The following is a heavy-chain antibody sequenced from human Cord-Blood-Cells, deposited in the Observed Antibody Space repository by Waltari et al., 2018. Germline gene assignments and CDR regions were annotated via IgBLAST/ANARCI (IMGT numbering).Heavy chain of an antibody. Sequence: QVQLVQSGAEVKKPGASVKVSCKASGYTFTGYYMHWVRQAPGQGLEWMGWINPNSGGTNDAQKFQGRVTMTRDTSISTAYMELSRLRSDDTAVYYCARGGGYYAFDIWGQGTMVTVSS. J-gene: IGHJ3*02. D-gene: IGHD3-22*01. CDR3: ARGGGYYAFDI. V-gene: IGHV1-2*02. CDR1: GYTFTGYY. CDR2: INPNSGGT.